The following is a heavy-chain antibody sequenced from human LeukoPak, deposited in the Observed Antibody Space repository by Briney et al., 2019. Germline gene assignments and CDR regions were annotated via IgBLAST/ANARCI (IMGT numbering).Heavy chain of an antibody. Sequence: QSGVSLRLSCAASGFTFSSYGMHWVPQAPGKGLVWVVVIWYDGSNKYYADCVKGRFTISRDNSKNTLYLQMNRLRAEDTAVYYCERDFFVYSGSWGYFDYWGQGTVVTVSS. V-gene: IGHV3-33*01. D-gene: IGHD1-26*01. CDR2: IWYDGSNK. J-gene: IGHJ4*02. CDR3: ERDFFVYSGSWGYFDY. CDR1: GFTFSSYG.